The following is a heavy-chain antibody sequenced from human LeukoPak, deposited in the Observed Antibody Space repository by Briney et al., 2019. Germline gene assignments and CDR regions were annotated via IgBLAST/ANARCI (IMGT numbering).Heavy chain of an antibody. D-gene: IGHD3-16*01. J-gene: IGHJ6*03. CDR2: IYYSGST. CDR1: GGSISSSSYY. V-gene: IGHV4-39*07. CDR3: AKEYVFDYYHYYLDV. Sequence: SETLSLTCTVSGGSISSSSYYWGWIRQPPGKGLEWIGSIYYSGSTYYNPSLKSRVTISVDTSKNQFSLKLSSVTAADTAVYYCAKEYVFDYYHYYLDVWGKGTMVTVSS.